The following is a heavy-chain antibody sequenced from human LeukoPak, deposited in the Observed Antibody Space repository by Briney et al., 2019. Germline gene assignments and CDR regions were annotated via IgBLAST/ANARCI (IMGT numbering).Heavy chain of an antibody. D-gene: IGHD3-3*01. V-gene: IGHV3-64*01. CDR3: ARGGGTIFGVVTKRGFDY. CDR1: GFTFSSYA. CDR2: ISRNGGST. Sequence: GGSLRLSCAPSGFTFSSYAMHCVRQAPGKGLEYVSAISRNGGSTYYTNSVKGRFTISRDNSKNTLYLQMGSLRAEDMAVYYCARGGGTIFGVVTKRGFDYWGQGTLVTVSS. J-gene: IGHJ4*02.